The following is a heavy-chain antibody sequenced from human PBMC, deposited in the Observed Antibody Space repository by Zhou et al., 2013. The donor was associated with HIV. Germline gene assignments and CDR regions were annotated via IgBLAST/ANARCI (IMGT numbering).Heavy chain of an antibody. J-gene: IGHJ5*02. D-gene: IGHD6-19*01. CDR3: ARREAVAGTGWFDP. Sequence: QVQLVQSGAEVKKPGSSVKVSCKASGDTFNRYAISWVRQAPGQGPEWMGGIIPIFGTTNYAQRFQGRLTITTDKATSTVYMDLSSLRGDDTAMYYCARREAVAGTGWFDPWGQGTLVIVSS. CDR2: IIPIFGTT. CDR1: GDTFNRYA. V-gene: IGHV1-69*05.